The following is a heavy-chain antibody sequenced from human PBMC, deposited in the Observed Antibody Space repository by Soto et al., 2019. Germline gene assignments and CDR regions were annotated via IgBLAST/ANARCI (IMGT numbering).Heavy chain of an antibody. CDR2: IYYSGST. CDR1: Y. J-gene: IGHJ6*01. V-gene: IGHV4-59*01. Sequence: YRSFNRKPPGKGLEWIWYIYYSGSTNYNPSLKSRVTISVDTSKNQFSLKLSSVTAADTAVYYCARWGGVWRQLCYILYYNTVMAFWLHGTTVTVSP. CDR3: ARWGGVWRQLCYILYYNTVMAF. D-gene: IGHD5-18*01.